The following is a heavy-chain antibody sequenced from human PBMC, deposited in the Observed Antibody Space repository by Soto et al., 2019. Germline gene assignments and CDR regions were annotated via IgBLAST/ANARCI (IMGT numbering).Heavy chain of an antibody. CDR3: AKDLYYYDSSGFDY. D-gene: IGHD3-22*01. CDR1: GFTIRSYA. V-gene: IGHV3-23*01. J-gene: IGHJ4*02. CDR2: ISGSGGST. Sequence: GGSLRLSCAASGFTIRSYAMSWVRQAPGKGLEWVSAISGSGGSTYYADSVKGRFTISRDNSKNTLYLQMNSLRAEDTAVYYCAKDLYYYDSSGFDYWGQGTLVTVSS.